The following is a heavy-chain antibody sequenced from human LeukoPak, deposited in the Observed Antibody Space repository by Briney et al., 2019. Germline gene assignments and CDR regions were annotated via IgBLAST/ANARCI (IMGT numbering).Heavy chain of an antibody. J-gene: IGHJ4*02. V-gene: IGHV4-34*01. D-gene: IGHD3-22*01. Sequence: SETLSLTCAVYGGSFSGYYWSWIRQPPGKGLEWIGEINHSGSTNYNPSLKSRVTISVDTSKNQFSLKLSSVTAADTAVYYCARGGESTYYYDSSGYALDYWGQGTLVTVSS. CDR2: INHSGST. CDR1: GGSFSGYY. CDR3: ARGGESTYYYDSSGYALDY.